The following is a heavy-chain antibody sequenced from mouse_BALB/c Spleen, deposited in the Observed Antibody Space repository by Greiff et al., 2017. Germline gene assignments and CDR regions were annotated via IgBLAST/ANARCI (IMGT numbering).Heavy chain of an antibody. V-gene: IGHV5-4*02. Sequence: EVMLVESGGGLVKPGGSLKLSCAASGFTFSDYYMYWVRQTPEKRLEWVATISDGGSYTYYPDSVKGRFTISRDNAKNNLYLQMSSLKSEDTAMYYCARGAIYDGYLAWFAYWGQGTLVTVSA. CDR2: ISDGGSYT. CDR3: ARGAIYDGYLAWFAY. D-gene: IGHD2-3*01. CDR1: GFTFSDYY. J-gene: IGHJ3*01.